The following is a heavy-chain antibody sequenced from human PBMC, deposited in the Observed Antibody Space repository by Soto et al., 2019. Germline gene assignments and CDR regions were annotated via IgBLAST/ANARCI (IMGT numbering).Heavy chain of an antibody. D-gene: IGHD2-15*01. CDR2: IRSKPHTDAT. CDR1: GFTFSDSA. Sequence: EVQLVESGGGLVQPGGSLKLSCAASGFTFSDSAMHWVRQASGKGLEWVGRIRSKPHTDATAYAASVKGRFTISRDDSKNKAYLQINSLKTEDTAVYYCTRHVDCSGGSCYSGYYYYMDVWGKVTTVTVSS. J-gene: IGHJ6*03. V-gene: IGHV3-73*01. CDR3: TRHVDCSGGSCYSGYYYYMDV.